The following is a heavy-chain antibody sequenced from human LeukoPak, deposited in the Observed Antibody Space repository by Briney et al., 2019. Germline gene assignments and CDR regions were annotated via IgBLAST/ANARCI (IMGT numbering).Heavy chain of an antibody. J-gene: IGHJ4*02. CDR3: ARGADYIWGSCPQKGGTYDY. D-gene: IGHD3-16*01. Sequence: GASVKVSCKASGYTFTGYYMHWVRQAPGQGLEWMGWINPNSGGTNYAQKFQGRVTMTRDTSISTAYMELSRLRSDDTAVYYCARGADYIWGSCPQKGGTYDYWGQGTLVTVSS. CDR2: INPNSGGT. CDR1: GYTFTGYY. V-gene: IGHV1-2*02.